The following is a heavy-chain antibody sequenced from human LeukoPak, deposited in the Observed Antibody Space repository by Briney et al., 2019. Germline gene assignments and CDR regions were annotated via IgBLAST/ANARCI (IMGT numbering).Heavy chain of an antibody. Sequence: KPSETLSLTCTVSGDSISSSGCYWGWLRQPPGMGLEWIGSIHNSGTTYFNPSPKSRVTISVDASKNQFSLKLSSVAAADTAIYYCARTYSSGQGAYYWGQGTLVTVSS. CDR3: ARTYSSGQGAYY. CDR2: IHNSGTT. D-gene: IGHD3-22*01. J-gene: IGHJ4*02. V-gene: IGHV4-39*07. CDR1: GDSISSSGCY.